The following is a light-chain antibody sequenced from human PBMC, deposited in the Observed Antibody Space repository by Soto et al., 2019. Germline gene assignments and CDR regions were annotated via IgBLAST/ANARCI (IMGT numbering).Light chain of an antibody. CDR3: QQYISSSPS. CDR1: QSISSW. J-gene: IGKJ2*01. Sequence: DIQMTQSPSSLSASVGDRVTITCRASQSISSWLAWYQQKPGKAPKLLIYGASSLESGVPSRFSGSGSVTEFTLTIDSLQPDVFATYYCQQYISSSPSFGKGTKLEIK. CDR2: GAS. V-gene: IGKV1-5*01.